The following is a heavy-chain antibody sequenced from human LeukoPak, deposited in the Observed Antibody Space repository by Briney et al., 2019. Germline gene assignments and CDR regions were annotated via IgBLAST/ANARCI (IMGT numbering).Heavy chain of an antibody. Sequence: KTSQTLSLTCTVSGGSISSGSYYWSWIRQPPGKGLEWIGYIYHSGSTYYNPSLKSRVTISVDRSKNQFSLKLSSVTAADTAVYYCARDYDFWSGYPIADDAFDIWGQGTMVTVSS. CDR2: IYHSGST. D-gene: IGHD3-3*01. V-gene: IGHV4-30-2*01. J-gene: IGHJ3*02. CDR3: ARDYDFWSGYPIADDAFDI. CDR1: GGSISSGSYY.